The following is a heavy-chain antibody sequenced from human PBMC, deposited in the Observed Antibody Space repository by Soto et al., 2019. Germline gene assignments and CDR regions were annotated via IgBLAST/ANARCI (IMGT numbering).Heavy chain of an antibody. V-gene: IGHV4-34*12. CDR1: GASLGGFH. Sequence: SETLSLTCAIYGASLGGFHCTWLRQAPGKGLEWIGELIHGGSTNYNPSLKGRVSFSLDTSKNQFSLHLMSVTAADTAVYYCARSPLGYDYVRQTWREVGDSFDIWGQGTTVTVSS. J-gene: IGHJ6*02. CDR2: LIHGGST. CDR3: ARSPLGYDYVRQTWREVGDSFDI. D-gene: IGHD3-16*01.